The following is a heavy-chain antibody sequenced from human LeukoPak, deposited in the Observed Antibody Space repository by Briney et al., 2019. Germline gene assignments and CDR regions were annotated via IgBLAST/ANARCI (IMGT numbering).Heavy chain of an antibody. CDR3: ARLTYYDILTGYLMTYYFDY. Sequence: SETLSLTCTVSGGSISSYYWSWIRQPPGKGLEWIGYIYYSGSTNNNPSLKSRVTISVDTSKNQFSLKLSSVTAADTAVYYCARLTYYDILTGYLMTYYFDYWGQGTLVTVSS. J-gene: IGHJ4*02. V-gene: IGHV4-59*01. CDR1: GGSISSYY. D-gene: IGHD3-9*01. CDR2: IYYSGST.